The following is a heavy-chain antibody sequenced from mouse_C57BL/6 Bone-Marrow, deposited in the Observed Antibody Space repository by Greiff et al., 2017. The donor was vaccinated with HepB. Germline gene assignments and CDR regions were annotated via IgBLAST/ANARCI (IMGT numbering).Heavy chain of an antibody. D-gene: IGHD2-2*01. CDR3: ARDRNGYADFDY. V-gene: IGHV5-4*01. CDR1: GFTFSSYA. CDR2: ISDGGSYT. J-gene: IGHJ2*01. Sequence: EVQVVESGGGLVKPGGSLKLSCAASGFTFSSYAMSWVRQTPEKRLEWVATISDGGSYTYYPDNVKGRFTISRDNAKNNLYLQMSHLKSEDTAMYYCARDRNGYADFDYWGQGTTLTVSS.